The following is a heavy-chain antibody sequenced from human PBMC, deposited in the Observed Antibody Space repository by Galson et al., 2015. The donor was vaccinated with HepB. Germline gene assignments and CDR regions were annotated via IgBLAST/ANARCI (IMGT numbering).Heavy chain of an antibody. CDR2: ISYDGINK. CDR3: ARAPRRVGGPSSAFDI. Sequence: SLRLSCAASGFTFITYTMHWVRQAPGKGLEWVAVISYDGINKYYADSVKGRVTISRDNSKNTLYLQMNSLRAEDTAVYYCARAPRRVGGPSSAFDIWGQGTMVTVSS. J-gene: IGHJ3*02. V-gene: IGHV3-30-3*01. CDR1: GFTFITYT. D-gene: IGHD3-16*01.